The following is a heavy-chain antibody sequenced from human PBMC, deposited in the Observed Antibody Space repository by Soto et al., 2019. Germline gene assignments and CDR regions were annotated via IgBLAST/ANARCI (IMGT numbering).Heavy chain of an antibody. CDR2: ISGSGDSR. J-gene: IGHJ4*02. V-gene: IGHV3-23*01. CDR1: GFTFSSYS. D-gene: IGHD1-26*01. Sequence: EVQLLESGGGLVQPGGSLRLSCAASGFTFSSYSMRWVRKAPVKGLEWVSAISGSGDSRYYADSVKGRFTTSRDDSKSTLYLEMNMLRGEGTAVYYCASRGSGSYYDYWGQGTLVTVSS. CDR3: ASRGSGSYYDY.